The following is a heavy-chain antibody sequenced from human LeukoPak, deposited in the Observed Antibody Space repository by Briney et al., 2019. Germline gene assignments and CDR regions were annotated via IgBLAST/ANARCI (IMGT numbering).Heavy chain of an antibody. J-gene: IGHJ5*02. CDR2: FDPEDGET. CDR3: ARARGDIVVVPAAIWFDP. Sequence: ASVKVSCKVSGYTLTELSMHWVRQAPGKGLEWMGGFDPEDGETIYAQKFQGRVTMTRDTSISTAYMELSRLRSDDTAVYYCARARGDIVVVPAAIWFDPWGQGTLVTVSS. CDR1: GYTLTELS. V-gene: IGHV1-24*01. D-gene: IGHD2-2*01.